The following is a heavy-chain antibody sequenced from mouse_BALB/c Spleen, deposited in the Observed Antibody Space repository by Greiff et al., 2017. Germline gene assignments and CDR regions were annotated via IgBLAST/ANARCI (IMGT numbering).Heavy chain of an antibody. J-gene: IGHJ3*01. CDR2: ISSGGST. V-gene: IGHV5-6-5*01. Sequence: EVQGVESGGGLVKPGGSLKLSCAASGFTFSSYAMSWVRQTPEKRLEWVASISSGGSTYYPDSVKGRFTISRDNARNILYLQMSSLRSEDTAMYYCARGNYYYGSSPAWFAYWGQGTLVTVSA. CDR1: GFTFSSYA. CDR3: ARGNYYYGSSPAWFAY. D-gene: IGHD1-1*01.